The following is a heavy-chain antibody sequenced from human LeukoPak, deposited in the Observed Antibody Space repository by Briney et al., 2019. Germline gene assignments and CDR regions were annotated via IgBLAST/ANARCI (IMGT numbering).Heavy chain of an antibody. CDR2: IRYDESKE. J-gene: IGHJ4*02. V-gene: IGHV3-30*02. CDR3: VKDYLVEAQRVYYFDY. Sequence: GGSLRLSCAASGVTFSSYGRHWVRQAPGKGLEWVAFIRYDESKEYYADSVKGRFTISRDNSKNTLYLQMSSLRVEDTAVYHCVKDYLVEAQRVYYFDYWGQGSLVTVSS. CDR1: GVTFSSYG. D-gene: IGHD1-26*01.